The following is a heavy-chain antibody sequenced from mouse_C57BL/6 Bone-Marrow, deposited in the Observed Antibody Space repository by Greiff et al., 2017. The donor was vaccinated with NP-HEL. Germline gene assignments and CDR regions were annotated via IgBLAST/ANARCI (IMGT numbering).Heavy chain of an antibody. Sequence: VQLQQSGAELARPGASVKLSCKASGYTFTSYGISWVKQRTGQGLEWIGEIYPRSGNTYYNEKFKGKATLTADKSSSTAYLELHSLTSEDSADLFCASGVIYYYASSPFGYWGQGTTLTVSA. V-gene: IGHV1-81*01. D-gene: IGHD1-1*01. J-gene: IGHJ2*01. CDR3: ASGVIYYYASSPFGY. CDR1: GYTFTSYG. CDR2: IYPRSGNT.